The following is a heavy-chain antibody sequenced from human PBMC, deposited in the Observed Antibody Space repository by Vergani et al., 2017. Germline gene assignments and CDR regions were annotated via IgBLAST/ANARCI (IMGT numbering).Heavy chain of an antibody. Sequence: EVQLLESGGGLVQPGGSLKLSCAASGFTFSGSAMHWVRQASGKGLEWVSAISGSGGSTYYADSVKGRFTISRDNSKKTLYLQMNSLRAEDTAVYYCAKFTITVTGVNWGQGTLVTVSS. CDR2: ISGSGGST. CDR3: AKFTITVTGVN. V-gene: IGHV3-23*01. CDR1: GFTFSGSA. J-gene: IGHJ4*02. D-gene: IGHD4-17*01.